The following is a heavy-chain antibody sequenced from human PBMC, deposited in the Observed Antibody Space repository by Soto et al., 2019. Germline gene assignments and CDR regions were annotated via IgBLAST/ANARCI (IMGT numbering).Heavy chain of an antibody. CDR3: ERGHGKGRYYDSSAATRFDP. Sequence: QVQLVESGGGVVQPGRSLRLSCAASGFTFSSYAMHWVRQAQGKGLEWVAVISYDGSNQYYAASVKGRFTISTDTSKNTLYLQMHRLRGDGTAVYYCERGHGKGRYYDSSAATRFDPWGQGTLVTGSS. J-gene: IGHJ5*02. D-gene: IGHD3-22*01. CDR1: GFTFSSYA. V-gene: IGHV3-30-3*01. CDR2: ISYDGSNQ.